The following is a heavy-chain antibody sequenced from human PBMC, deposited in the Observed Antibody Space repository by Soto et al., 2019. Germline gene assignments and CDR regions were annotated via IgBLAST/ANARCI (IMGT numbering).Heavy chain of an antibody. Sequence: ASVKVSCKASRGTFRNYGINWVRQAPGQGLEWMGRTVPLFATANYAQKFQDRVTLTADESTSTAYMELSSLRSEDTAVYYCARDIDRDCSSGSCYSASWGQGTLVTVSS. V-gene: IGHV1-69*13. CDR1: RGTFRNYG. J-gene: IGHJ4*02. CDR3: ARDIDRDCSSGSCYSAS. D-gene: IGHD2-15*01. CDR2: TVPLFATA.